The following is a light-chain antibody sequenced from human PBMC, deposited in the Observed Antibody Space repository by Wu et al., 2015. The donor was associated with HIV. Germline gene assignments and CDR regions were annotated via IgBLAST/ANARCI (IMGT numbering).Light chain of an antibody. CDR1: HDISNY. J-gene: IGKJ1*01. CDR3: QKYNSAPRT. V-gene: IGKV1-27*01. Sequence: DIQMTQSPSSLSASVGDRVIITCRASHDISNYLAWYQQKPGKVPKLLIYAASTLQSGVPSRFSDSGSGTDFTLTISSLQPEDVATYYCQKYNSAPRTFGQGTKVEIK. CDR2: AAS.